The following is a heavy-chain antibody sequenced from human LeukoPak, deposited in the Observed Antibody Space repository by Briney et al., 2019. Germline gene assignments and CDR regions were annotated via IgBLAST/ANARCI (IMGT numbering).Heavy chain of an antibody. V-gene: IGHV5-51*04. D-gene: IGHD5-12*01. J-gene: IGHJ4*02. CDR2: IYPGDSDT. CDR1: GYSFTSYW. CDR3: ARILGDIVATIPYYFDY. Sequence: GESLKISCKGSGYSFTSYWIGWVRQMPGKGLEWMGSIYPGDSDTRYSPSFQGQVTISADKPISTAYLQWSSLKASDTAMYYCARILGDIVATIPYYFDYWGQGTLVTVSS.